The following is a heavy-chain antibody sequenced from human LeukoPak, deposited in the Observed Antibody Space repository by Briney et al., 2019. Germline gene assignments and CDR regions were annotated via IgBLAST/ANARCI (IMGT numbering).Heavy chain of an antibody. J-gene: IGHJ1*01. Sequence: SETLSLTCTVSGASMTFTHYYWVWVRQPPGKGLEWIGTINYYGSTYYNPSLKSRVSISLDTSKNQFSLKLSSVTAADTAVYYCARGIFHDFWSGYYTTEYFQHWGQGTLVTVSS. D-gene: IGHD3-3*01. CDR1: GASMTFTHYY. CDR3: ARGIFHDFWSGYYTTEYFQH. V-gene: IGHV4-39*07. CDR2: INYYGST.